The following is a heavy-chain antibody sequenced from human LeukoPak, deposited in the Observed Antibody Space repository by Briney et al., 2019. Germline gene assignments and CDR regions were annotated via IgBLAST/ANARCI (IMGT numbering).Heavy chain of an antibody. CDR1: RVTFNSYA. Sequence: PRGSLRLSSAPPRVTFNSYAMSSVRHAPQKRLESVATISGSGGGTYYADSVKGRFTISRDDSKNTLYLQMNSLRAEDTAVYYCAKDLGRYRNNYFDYWGQGTLVTVSS. CDR3: AKDLGRYRNNYFDY. V-gene: IGHV3-23*01. J-gene: IGHJ4*02. CDR2: ISGSGGGT. D-gene: IGHD1-26*01.